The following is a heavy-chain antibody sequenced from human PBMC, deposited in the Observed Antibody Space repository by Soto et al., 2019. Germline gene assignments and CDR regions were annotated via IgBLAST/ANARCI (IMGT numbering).Heavy chain of an antibody. J-gene: IGHJ5*02. Sequence: SETLSLTCTVSGGSISSYYWSWIRQPPGKGLEWIGYIYYSGSTNYNPSLKSRVTISVDTSKNQFSLKLSSVTAADTAVYYCARGVLRQQLLFDPWGQGTLVIVSS. CDR2: IYYSGST. D-gene: IGHD6-13*01. V-gene: IGHV4-59*01. CDR1: GGSISSYY. CDR3: ARGVLRQQLLFDP.